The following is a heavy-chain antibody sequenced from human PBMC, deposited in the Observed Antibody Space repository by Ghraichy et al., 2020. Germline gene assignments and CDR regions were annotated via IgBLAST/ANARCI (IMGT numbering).Heavy chain of an antibody. CDR1: GFAFSVYD. CDR3: ARDDATTARQSGMDV. D-gene: IGHD6-6*01. CDR2: ISRTSSHI. V-gene: IGHV3-21*01. J-gene: IGHJ6*02. Sequence: GGSLRLSCAASGFAFSVYDMNWVRQTPGKGLEWVSYISRTSSHIYDADSVRGRFIISRDNAKNSLYLEMNSLRAEDTGIYYCARDDATTARQSGMDVWGQGTTVTVSS.